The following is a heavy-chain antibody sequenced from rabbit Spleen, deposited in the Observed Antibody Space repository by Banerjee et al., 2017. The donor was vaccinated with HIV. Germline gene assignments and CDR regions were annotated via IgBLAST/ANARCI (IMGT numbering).Heavy chain of an antibody. CDR3: VRDQAGYAGYGPWYFNL. D-gene: IGHD7-1*01. Sequence: QEQLVESGGGLVQPGGSLTLTCKASGFSFSDRDVMCWVRQAPGKGLEWIGYIDLVFGSTYYASWVNGRFTISSHNAQNTLYLQLNSLTAADTATYFCVRDQAGYAGYGPWYFNLWGQGTLVTVS. CDR1: GFSFSDRDV. J-gene: IGHJ4*01. CDR2: IDLVFGST. V-gene: IGHV1S47*01.